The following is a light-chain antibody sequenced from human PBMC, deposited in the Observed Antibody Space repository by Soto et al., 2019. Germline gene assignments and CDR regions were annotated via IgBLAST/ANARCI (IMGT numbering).Light chain of an antibody. CDR3: QQYNDWPLT. CDR1: QSISSNY. CDR2: DAS. V-gene: IGKV3D-20*02. Sequence: EIVLTQSPGTLSLSPGERATLSCRASQSISSNYLAWYQHKPGQAPRLLIYDASSKATGTPDRFSGSGSGTDFTLTISRLEPEDFAVYYCQQYNDWPLTFGGGTKVDIK. J-gene: IGKJ4*01.